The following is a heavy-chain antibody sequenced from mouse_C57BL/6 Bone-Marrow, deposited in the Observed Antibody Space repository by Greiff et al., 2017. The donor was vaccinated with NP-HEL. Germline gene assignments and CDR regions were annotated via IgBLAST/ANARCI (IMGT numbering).Heavy chain of an antibody. CDR2: IDPNSGGT. V-gene: IGHV1-72*04. J-gene: IGHJ3*01. D-gene: IGHD2-3*01. CDR1: GYTFTSYW. Sequence: VQLQQPGAELVKPGASVKLSCKASGYTFTSYWMHWVKQRPGRGLEWIGRIDPNSGGTQYNEKFKGKATLTVDTASSTAYMQLSSLTSEDSAVQYCAGSGIYDGDPACFAYWGQGTLVTVSA. CDR3: AGSGIYDGDPACFAY.